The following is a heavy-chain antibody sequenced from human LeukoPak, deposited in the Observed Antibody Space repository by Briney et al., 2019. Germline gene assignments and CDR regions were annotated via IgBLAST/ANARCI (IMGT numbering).Heavy chain of an antibody. D-gene: IGHD3-16*01. V-gene: IGHV3-23*01. CDR1: GFTFSSYA. CDR2: ISSSGGTT. J-gene: IGHJ4*02. Sequence: GGSLRLSCAASGFTFSSYAMTWVRQAPGKGLERVSGISSSGGTTYYADSVKGRFTISKDNSKNTLFLQMNSLRAEDTAVYYCAKDLLNTEFWGQGTLVTVSS. CDR3: AKDLLNTEF.